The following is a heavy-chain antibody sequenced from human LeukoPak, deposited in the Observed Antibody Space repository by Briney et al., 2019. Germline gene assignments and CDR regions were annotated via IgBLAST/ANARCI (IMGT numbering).Heavy chain of an antibody. CDR1: GDSVSSNSAA. Sequence: SQTLSLTCAISGDSVSSNSAAWNWIRQSPSRGLEWLGRTYYRSKWYNDYAVSVKSRITINPDTSKNQFSLQLNSVTPEDTAVYYCARLSSGVAARPGRSYAFDIWGQGTMVTVSS. J-gene: IGHJ3*02. D-gene: IGHD6-6*01. CDR2: TYYRSKWYN. CDR3: ARLSSGVAARPGRSYAFDI. V-gene: IGHV6-1*01.